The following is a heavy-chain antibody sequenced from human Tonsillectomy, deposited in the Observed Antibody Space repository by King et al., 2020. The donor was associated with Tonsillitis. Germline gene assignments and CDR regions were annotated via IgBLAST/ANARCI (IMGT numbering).Heavy chain of an antibody. J-gene: IGHJ4*02. Sequence: VQLVESGGGLVQPGGSLILSCSASGFTFSIYTMCWVRQAPGKGLGWVSVISGRVGRTSDADSVKGRFTISRDNSKNTLYLQMNSLRAEDTAVYYCAKVRYDILTGFEPTIFDYWGQGTLVTVSS. V-gene: IGHV3-23*04. CDR1: GFTFSIYT. D-gene: IGHD3-9*01. CDR2: ISGRVGRT. CDR3: AKVRYDILTGFEPTIFDY.